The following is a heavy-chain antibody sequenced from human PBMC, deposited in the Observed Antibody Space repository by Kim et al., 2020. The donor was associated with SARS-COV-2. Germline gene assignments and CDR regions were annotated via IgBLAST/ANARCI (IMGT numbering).Heavy chain of an antibody. CDR1: GGSISSYY. CDR3: ARDRYDFWSGYYGRWFDP. J-gene: IGHJ5*02. D-gene: IGHD3-3*01. Sequence: SETLSLTCTVSGGSISSYYWSWIRQPPGKGLEWIGYIYYSGSTNYNPSLKSRVTISVDTSKNQFSLKLSSVTAADTAVYYCARDRYDFWSGYYGRWFDPWGQGTLVTVSS. CDR2: IYYSGST. V-gene: IGHV4-59*01.